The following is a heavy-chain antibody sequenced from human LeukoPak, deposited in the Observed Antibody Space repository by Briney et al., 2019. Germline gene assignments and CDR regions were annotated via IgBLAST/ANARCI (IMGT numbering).Heavy chain of an antibody. J-gene: IGHJ6*02. V-gene: IGHV1-46*01. D-gene: IGHD1-26*01. Sequence: ASVKVSCKASGYTFTSYYMHWVRQAPGQGLEWMGIINPSGGSTSYAQKFQGRVTMTRDTSTSTVYMELSSLRSEDTAVYYCARLVGSPYYYYGMDVWGQGTTVTVSS. CDR2: INPSGGST. CDR3: ARLVGSPYYYYGMDV. CDR1: GYTFTSYY.